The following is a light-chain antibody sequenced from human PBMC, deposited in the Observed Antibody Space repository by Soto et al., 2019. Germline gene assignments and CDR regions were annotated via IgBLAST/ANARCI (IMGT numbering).Light chain of an antibody. CDR3: QQYHSFSFT. V-gene: IGKV1-5*01. Sequence: DIQMTQSPSSLSASVGDRVTITCRASQSITYWLAWYQQKPGRAHKLLIYDVFNLQSGVPSRFSGIGTGTEFTLTISSLQPHDSATYYCQQYHSFSFTFGQGTKLEIK. CDR1: QSITYW. CDR2: DVF. J-gene: IGKJ2*01.